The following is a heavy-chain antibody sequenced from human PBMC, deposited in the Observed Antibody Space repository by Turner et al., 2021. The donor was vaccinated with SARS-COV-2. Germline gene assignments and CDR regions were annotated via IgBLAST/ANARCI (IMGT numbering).Heavy chain of an antibody. CDR2: ISSSSSYI. D-gene: IGHD6-13*01. CDR1: GFTFSSYS. Sequence: EVQLVETGGGLVKPGGSLRLSCAASGFTFSSYSMNWVRQAPGKGLEWVSTISSSSSYIYYADSVKGRFTISRDNAKNSRYLQMNSLRAEDTAVYYWATIAAAGTLYYYYGMDVWGQGTTVTVSS. V-gene: IGHV3-21*01. J-gene: IGHJ6*02. CDR3: ATIAAAGTLYYYYGMDV.